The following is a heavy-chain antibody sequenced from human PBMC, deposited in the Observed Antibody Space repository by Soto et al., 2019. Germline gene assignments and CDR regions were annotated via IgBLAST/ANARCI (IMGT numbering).Heavy chain of an antibody. CDR3: VRSTIAPRLFMYPFDY. J-gene: IGHJ4*02. V-gene: IGHV4-39*01. CDR2: IYYDGNT. Sequence: QLQLQESGPGLVKPSETLSLTCTVSGGSITSSSYYWGWIRQSPGKGLECIANIYYDGNTYYNPSLKSRVTIYLDTSKNQFSLRLNSVTAADTAVYYCVRSTIAPRLFMYPFDYWGQGTLVTVSS. CDR1: GGSITSSSYY. D-gene: IGHD6-6*01.